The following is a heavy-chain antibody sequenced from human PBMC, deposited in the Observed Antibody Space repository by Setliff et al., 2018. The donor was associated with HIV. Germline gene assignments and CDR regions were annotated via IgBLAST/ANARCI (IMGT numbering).Heavy chain of an antibody. Sequence: PSETLSLTCTVSGGSISRGSYYWSWIRQPAGKGLEWIGRIYSAGWTIYNPSLESRVTMSVDTSKNQFSLSLSSMTAADTAVYYCARSIYGSGSQPLDYWGQGILVTVSS. V-gene: IGHV4-61*02. D-gene: IGHD3-10*01. J-gene: IGHJ4*02. CDR3: ARSIYGSGSQPLDY. CDR2: IYSAGWT. CDR1: GGSISRGSYY.